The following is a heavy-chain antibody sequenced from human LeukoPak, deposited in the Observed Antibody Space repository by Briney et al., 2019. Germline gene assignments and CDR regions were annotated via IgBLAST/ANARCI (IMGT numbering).Heavy chain of an antibody. J-gene: IGHJ5*02. CDR1: GFTFSSYS. V-gene: IGHV3-21*01. D-gene: IGHD3-3*01. CDR2: ISSSSSYI. Sequence: KTGGSLRLSCAASGFTFSSYSMNWVRQAPGKGLEWVSSISSSSSYIYYADSVKGRFTISRDNAKNSLYLQMNSLRAEDTAVYYCARDGGDFWSGYLNWFDPWGQGTLVTVSS. CDR3: ARDGGDFWSGYLNWFDP.